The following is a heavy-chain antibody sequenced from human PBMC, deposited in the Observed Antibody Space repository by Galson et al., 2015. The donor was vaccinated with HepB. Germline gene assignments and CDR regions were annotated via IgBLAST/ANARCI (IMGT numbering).Heavy chain of an antibody. J-gene: IGHJ4*02. D-gene: IGHD1/OR15-1a*01. CDR3: ARDRGGITGTTGDRGIDY. V-gene: IGHV1-2*02. CDR1: GYTFTGYY. CDR2: INPNSGGT. Sequence: SVKVSCKASGYTFTGYYMHWVRQAPGQGLEWMGWINPNSGGTNYAQKFQGRVTMTRDTSISTAYMELSRLRSDDTAVYYCARDRGGITGTTGDRGIDYWGQGTLVTVSS.